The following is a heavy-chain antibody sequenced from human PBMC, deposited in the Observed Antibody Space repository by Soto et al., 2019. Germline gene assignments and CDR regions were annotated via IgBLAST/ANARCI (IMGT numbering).Heavy chain of an antibody. CDR3: ARDGRQSPPFDY. CDR2: INHSGST. Sequence: SETLSLTCAVYGGSFGGYYWSWIRQPPGKGLEWIGEINHSGSTNYNPSLKSRVTISVDTSKNQFSLKLSSVTAADTAVYYCARDGRQSPPFDYWGQGTLVTVPQ. D-gene: IGHD1-26*01. J-gene: IGHJ4*02. V-gene: IGHV4-34*01. CDR1: GGSFGGYY.